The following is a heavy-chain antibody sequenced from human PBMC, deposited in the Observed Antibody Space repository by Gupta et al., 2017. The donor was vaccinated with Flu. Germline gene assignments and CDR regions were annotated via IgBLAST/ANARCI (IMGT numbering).Heavy chain of an antibody. CDR3: ARFSYGSEYDY. CDR1: GGSVTSGNHY. CDR2: IYYRGST. D-gene: IGHD3-10*01. Sequence: QVQLQESGPGLVKPSQTLSLICTVSGGSVTSGNHYWNWIRQFPGKGLEWIGYIYYRGSTYYKSSLEGRVTIAVDTSKNQVSLKLTSVTAADTAVDFCARFSYGSEYDYWGQGALVTVSS. V-gene: IGHV4-30-4*01. J-gene: IGHJ4*02.